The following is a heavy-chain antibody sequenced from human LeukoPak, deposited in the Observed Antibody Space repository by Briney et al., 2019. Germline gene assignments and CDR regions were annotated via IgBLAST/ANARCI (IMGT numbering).Heavy chain of an antibody. CDR2: INHSGST. CDR3: ARLIAAARDTPKFGY. CDR1: GGSFSGYY. J-gene: IGHJ4*02. V-gene: IGHV4-34*01. Sequence: PSETLSLTCAVYGGSFSGYYWSWIRQPPGKGLEWIGEINHSGSTNYNPSLKSRVTISVDTSKNQFSLKLSSVTAADTAVYYCARLIAAARDTPKFGYWGQGTLVTVSS. D-gene: IGHD6-13*01.